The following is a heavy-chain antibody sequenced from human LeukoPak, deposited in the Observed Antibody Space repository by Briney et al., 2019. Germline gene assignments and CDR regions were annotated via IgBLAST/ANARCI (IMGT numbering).Heavy chain of an antibody. CDR2: IAHSDGST. Sequence: SRKASCKASGYTVTNYHMHCVRQAPGQGLEGRGMIAHSDGSTNYAQKFQGRVTMTRDMSTSTVYMELSSLRSADTAVYYCARVGGWYRYFFDYWGQGTLLTVSS. V-gene: IGHV1-46*01. CDR1: GYTVTNYH. D-gene: IGHD6-19*01. J-gene: IGHJ4*02. CDR3: ARVGGWYRYFFDY.